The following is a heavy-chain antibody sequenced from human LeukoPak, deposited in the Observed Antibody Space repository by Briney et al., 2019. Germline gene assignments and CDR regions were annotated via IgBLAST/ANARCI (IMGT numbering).Heavy chain of an antibody. V-gene: IGHV3-30-3*01. CDR2: ISYDGSNK. D-gene: IGHD6-13*01. CDR3: ARDGHSSSWYELVGWFDP. Sequence: PGGSLRLSCVASGFTFSRYTMHWVRQAPGKGLEWVAVISYDGSNKYYADSVKGRFTISRDNSKNTLYLQMNSLRAEDTAVYYCARDGHSSSWYELVGWFDPWGQGTLVTVSS. J-gene: IGHJ5*02. CDR1: GFTFSRYT.